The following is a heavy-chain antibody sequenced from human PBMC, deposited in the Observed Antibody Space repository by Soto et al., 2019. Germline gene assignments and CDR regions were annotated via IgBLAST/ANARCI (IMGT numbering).Heavy chain of an antibody. CDR1: GGSFSGYY. D-gene: IGHD4-4*01. Sequence: SETLSLTCAVYGGSFSGYYWSWIRQPPGKGLEWIGEINHSGSTNYNPSLKSRVTISVDTSKNQFSLKLSSVTAADTAVYYCASGMTTVTTWWFDPWGQGTLVTVSS. J-gene: IGHJ5*02. CDR2: INHSGST. CDR3: ASGMTTVTTWWFDP. V-gene: IGHV4-34*09.